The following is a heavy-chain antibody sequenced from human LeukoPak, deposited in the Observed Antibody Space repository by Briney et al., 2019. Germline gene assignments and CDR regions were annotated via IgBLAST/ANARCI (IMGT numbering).Heavy chain of an antibody. D-gene: IGHD3-16*01. Sequence: SETLSLTCTVSGGSLSSYYWSWIRQPPGKGLEWIAYIYSSGSANYNPSLTSRVTISVDTSKNQFSLNLGSLTAADTAVYYCARQVDAYVYFDNWGQGTLVTVSS. J-gene: IGHJ4*02. CDR3: ARQVDAYVYFDN. V-gene: IGHV4-59*08. CDR2: IYSSGSA. CDR1: GGSLSSYY.